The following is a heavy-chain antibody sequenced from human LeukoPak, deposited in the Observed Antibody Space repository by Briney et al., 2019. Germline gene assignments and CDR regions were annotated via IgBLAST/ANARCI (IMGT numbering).Heavy chain of an antibody. J-gene: IGHJ4*02. CDR2: IWYDGSNE. CDR3: AKGSYYDSSGSFYFDY. CDR1: GFTFSSYS. V-gene: IGHV3-33*06. D-gene: IGHD3-22*01. Sequence: AGGSLRLSCAASGFTFSSYSMHWVRKAPGKGLEWVAGIWYDGSNEDYADSVKGRFTISRDNSKNTLYVQVNSLGTEDTAAYYCAKGSYYDSSGSFYFDYWGQGTLVTVSS.